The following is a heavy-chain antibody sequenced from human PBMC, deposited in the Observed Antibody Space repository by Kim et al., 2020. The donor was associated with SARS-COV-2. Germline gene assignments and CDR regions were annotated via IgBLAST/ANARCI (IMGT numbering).Heavy chain of an antibody. D-gene: IGHD6-13*01. CDR1: GGSISSSSYY. V-gene: IGHV4-39*01. CDR3: ARHTRPEQQLFPPTD. J-gene: IGHJ4*02. CDR2: IYYSGST. Sequence: SETLSLTCTVSGGSISSSSYYWGWIRQPPGKGLEWIGSIYYSGSTYYNPSLKSRVTISVDTSKNQFSLKLSSVTAADTAVYYCARHTRPEQQLFPPTDWGQGTLVTVSS.